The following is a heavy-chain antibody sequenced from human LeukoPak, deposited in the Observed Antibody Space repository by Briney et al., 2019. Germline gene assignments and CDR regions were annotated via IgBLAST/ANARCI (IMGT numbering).Heavy chain of an antibody. CDR1: GFSVSNYY. CDR2: MYTGGGR. V-gene: IGHV3-66*01. CDR3: TRGQSYCGADCYSD. D-gene: IGHD2-21*02. Sequence: PGGSLRLSCAASGFSVSNYYMSWVRQPPGKGLEWVSVMYTGGGRYYGGSVKGRFTISRDNSKNTVFLQMNSLRVEDTALYYCTRGQSYCGADCYSDWGQGTLVTVSS. J-gene: IGHJ4*02.